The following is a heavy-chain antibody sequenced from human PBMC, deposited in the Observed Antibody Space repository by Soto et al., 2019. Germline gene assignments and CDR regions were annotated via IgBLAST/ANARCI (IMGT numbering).Heavy chain of an antibody. V-gene: IGHV1-69*04. J-gene: IGHJ4*02. CDR2: IIPLLGIE. D-gene: IGHD5-18*01. Sequence: QVQLVQSGAEVKKPGSSVRVSCKGIGGTFSSHAISWVRQAPGQGLEWMGKIIPLLGIENYAQKFQGRVTLIADKSTTTAYMELSSLRSDDTAVYYCARGTTMVPTDLWGQGTLVTVSS. CDR1: GGTFSSHA. CDR3: ARGTTMVPTDL.